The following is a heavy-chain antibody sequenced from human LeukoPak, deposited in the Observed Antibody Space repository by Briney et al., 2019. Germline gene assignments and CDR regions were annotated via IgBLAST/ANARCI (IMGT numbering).Heavy chain of an antibody. CDR3: ARETGQWLDPSHFDY. V-gene: IGHV3-23*01. CDR2: STGSGGTT. Sequence: GGSLRLSCAASGFTFSSYGMHWVRQAPGKGLEWVSASTGSGGTTYYADSVMGRFTISRDNSKNTLYLQMNSLRAEDTAVYYCARETGQWLDPSHFDYWGQGTLVTVSS. D-gene: IGHD6-19*01. J-gene: IGHJ4*02. CDR1: GFTFSSYG.